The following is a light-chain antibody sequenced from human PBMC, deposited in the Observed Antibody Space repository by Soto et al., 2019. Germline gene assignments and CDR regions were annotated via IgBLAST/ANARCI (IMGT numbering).Light chain of an antibody. Sequence: EIVMTQSPVTLSVSPGERATLSCRASQSVDSGLAWYQHKPGQAPRLLIYDASTRATGIPARFSGSGSGTEFTLTISSLQSEDFAVYYCQQYINWPLFGGGTKVEIK. J-gene: IGKJ4*01. CDR1: QSVDSG. V-gene: IGKV3D-15*01. CDR2: DAS. CDR3: QQYINWPL.